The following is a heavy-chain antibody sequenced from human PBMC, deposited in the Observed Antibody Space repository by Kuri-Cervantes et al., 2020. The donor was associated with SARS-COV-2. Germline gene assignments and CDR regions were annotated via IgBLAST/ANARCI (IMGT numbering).Heavy chain of an antibody. CDR1: GYTFTGYY. D-gene: IGHD1-26*01. CDR3: ARTLRTLSYGLSEWFDP. J-gene: IGHJ5*02. Sequence: ASVKVSCKAPGYTFTGYYMHWVRQAPGQGLEWMGWINPNSGGTNYAQKFQGRVTMTRDTSISTAYMELSRLRSDDTAVYYCARTLRTLSYGLSEWFDPWGQGTLVTVSS. V-gene: IGHV1-2*02. CDR2: INPNSGGT.